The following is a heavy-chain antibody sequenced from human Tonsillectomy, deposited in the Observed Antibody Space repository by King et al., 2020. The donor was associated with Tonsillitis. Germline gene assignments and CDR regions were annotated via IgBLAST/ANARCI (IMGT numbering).Heavy chain of an antibody. J-gene: IGHJ6*02. CDR2: ISYDGSNK. CDR3: AKDRHYYYGMDV. CDR1: GFTFSTYG. D-gene: IGHD6-6*01. V-gene: IGHV3-30*18. Sequence: HVQLVESGGGVVQPGRSLRLSCAASGFTFSTYGMHWVRQAPGKGLEWVAVISYDGSNKYSADSVKGRFTISRDNSKNTQYLQMKSLRPDDTAVYYCAKDRHYYYGMDVWGQGTTVTVSS.